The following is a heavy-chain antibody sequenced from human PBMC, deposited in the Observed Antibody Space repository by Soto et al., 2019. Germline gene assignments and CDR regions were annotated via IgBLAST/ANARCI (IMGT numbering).Heavy chain of an antibody. Sequence: GGSLRLSCAASGFTFSSYGMHWVRQAPGKGLEWVAVISYDGSNKYYADSVKGRFTISRDNSKNTLYLQMNSLRAEDTAVYYCAKGYLWSGYQVFDYWGQGTLVTVSS. CDR2: ISYDGSNK. V-gene: IGHV3-30*18. D-gene: IGHD3-3*01. CDR1: GFTFSSYG. CDR3: AKGYLWSGYQVFDY. J-gene: IGHJ4*02.